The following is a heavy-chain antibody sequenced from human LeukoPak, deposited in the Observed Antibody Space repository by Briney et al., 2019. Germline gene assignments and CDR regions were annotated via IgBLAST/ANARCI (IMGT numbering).Heavy chain of an antibody. CDR3: ASLAGSDA. D-gene: IGHD3-10*01. CDR2: INHSRST. CDR1: GGTFSGYY. Sequence: SETLSLTCAVYGGTFSGYYWSWIRQPPGKGLEWIGEINHSRSTNYNPSHKNRLTISLNTPKNQFAVKLSSVTAAVTAVYNCASLAGSDAWGQGTLVTVSS. J-gene: IGHJ4*02. V-gene: IGHV4-34*01.